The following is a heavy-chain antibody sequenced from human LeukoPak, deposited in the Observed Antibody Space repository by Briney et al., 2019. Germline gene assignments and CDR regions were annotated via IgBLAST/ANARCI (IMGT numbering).Heavy chain of an antibody. CDR2: ISSSSSYI. CDR1: GFTFSSYS. CDR3: ARGGAAAGIPFDY. Sequence: VGSLRLSCAASGFTFSSYSMNWVRQAPGKGLEWVSSISSSSSYIYYADSVKGRFTISRDNAKNSLYLQMNSLRAEDTAVYYCARGGAAAGIPFDYWGQGTLVTVSS. D-gene: IGHD6-13*01. V-gene: IGHV3-21*01. J-gene: IGHJ4*02.